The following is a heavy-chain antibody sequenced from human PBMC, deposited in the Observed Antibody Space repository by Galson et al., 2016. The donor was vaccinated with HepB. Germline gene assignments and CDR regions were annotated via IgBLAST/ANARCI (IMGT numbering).Heavy chain of an antibody. D-gene: IGHD4-23*01. CDR2: IKEDGSEK. CDR1: GFILTNYW. J-gene: IGHJ2*01. Sequence: SLRLSCAVSGFILTNYWMTWVRQAPGKGLEWVAIIKEDGSEKYYVGPVEGRFTISRDNPKNSVYLQMTSLRAEDTALYYCARVFGADYGGIWYSDLWGRGTLVTVSS. CDR3: ARVFGADYGGIWYSDL. V-gene: IGHV3-7*01.